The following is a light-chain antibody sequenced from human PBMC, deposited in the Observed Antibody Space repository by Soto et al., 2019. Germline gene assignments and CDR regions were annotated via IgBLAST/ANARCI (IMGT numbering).Light chain of an antibody. V-gene: IGLV2-14*03. CDR3: SSYTSSVTLG. CDR1: SSDVGGYNY. CDR2: DVS. J-gene: IGLJ3*02. Sequence: QSVLTQPASVSGSPGQSITISCTGTSSDVGGYNYVSWYQQHPCKAPKLMIYDVSNRPSGVSNRFSGSKSGNTASLTISGLQSEDEADYYCSSYTSSVTLGFVGGTQLTVL.